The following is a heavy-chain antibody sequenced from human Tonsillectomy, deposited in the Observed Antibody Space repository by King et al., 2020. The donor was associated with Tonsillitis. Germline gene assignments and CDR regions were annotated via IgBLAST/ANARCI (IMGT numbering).Heavy chain of an antibody. CDR2: IYYSGST. CDR1: GGSISSDY. V-gene: IGHV4-59*13. D-gene: IGHD1-26*01. J-gene: IGHJ4*02. CDR3: ARSELLGTTTFDY. Sequence: VQLQESGPGLVKPSETLSLTCTVSGGSISSDYWSWIRLTPGRGLEWIGYIYYSGSTKYNPSLQSRVTISADSSKNQFSLKLSSVTAADTAVYYCARSELLGTTTFDYWGQGTLVTVSS.